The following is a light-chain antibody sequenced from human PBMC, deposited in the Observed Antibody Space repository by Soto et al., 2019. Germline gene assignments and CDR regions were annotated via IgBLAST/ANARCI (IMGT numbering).Light chain of an antibody. Sequence: QPVLTQSPSASASLGASVKLTCTLSSGHSSYAIAWHQQQPEKGPRYLMKLNSDGSHSKGDGIPDRFSGSSSGAERYLTISSLQSEDEDDYYCQTWGTDIVVFGGGTKLTVL. CDR2: LNSDGSH. J-gene: IGLJ2*01. V-gene: IGLV4-69*01. CDR1: SGHSSYA. CDR3: QTWGTDIVV.